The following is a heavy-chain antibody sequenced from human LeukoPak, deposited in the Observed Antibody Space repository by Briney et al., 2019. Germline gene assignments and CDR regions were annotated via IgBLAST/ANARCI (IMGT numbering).Heavy chain of an antibody. D-gene: IGHD6-13*01. CDR1: GGSVSSGSYY. Sequence: PSETLSLTCTVSGGSVSSGSYYWSWIRQPPGKGLEWIGYIYYSGSTNYNPSLKSRVTISVDTSKNQFSLKLSSVTAADTAVYYCARAPIAAADTSDYWGQGTLVTVSS. J-gene: IGHJ4*02. CDR3: ARAPIAAADTSDY. CDR2: IYYSGST. V-gene: IGHV4-61*01.